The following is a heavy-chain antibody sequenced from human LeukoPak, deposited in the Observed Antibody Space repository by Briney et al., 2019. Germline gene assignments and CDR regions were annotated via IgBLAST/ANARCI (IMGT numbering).Heavy chain of an antibody. V-gene: IGHV4-31*03. Sequence: SETLSLTCTVSGGSISSGGYSWSWVRQHPGKGLEWIGYIYYSGSTYYNPSLKSRVTISVDTSKNQFSLKLSSVTAADTAVYYCARTNGPTYYFDYWGQGTLVTVSS. CDR3: ARTNGPTYYFDY. CDR2: IYYSGST. J-gene: IGHJ4*02. CDR1: GGSISSGGYS. D-gene: IGHD2-8*01.